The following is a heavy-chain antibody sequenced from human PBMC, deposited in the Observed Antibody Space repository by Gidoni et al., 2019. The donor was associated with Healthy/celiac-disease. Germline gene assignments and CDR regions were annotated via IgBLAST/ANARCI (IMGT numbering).Heavy chain of an antibody. D-gene: IGHD3-22*01. V-gene: IGHV5-51*01. Sequence: EVQLVQSGPEVKKPGGSRKIPLKVSENSFTNYWIGWVRQGPGKGLEWMGIIYPGDSDTRYSPSFQGQVTISADKSISTAYLQWSSLKASDTAMYYCARYSQYYYDSSGFDYWGQGTLVTVSS. CDR2: IYPGDSDT. CDR1: ENSFTNYW. J-gene: IGHJ4*02. CDR3: ARYSQYYYDSSGFDY.